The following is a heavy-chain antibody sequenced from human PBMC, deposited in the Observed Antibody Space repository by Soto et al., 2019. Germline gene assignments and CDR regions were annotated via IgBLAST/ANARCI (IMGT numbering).Heavy chain of an antibody. J-gene: IGHJ4*02. CDR1: GFTFSSYA. D-gene: IGHD1-26*01. CDR2: ISYDGSNK. CDR3: AKEGVGATRVGFDY. Sequence: GGSLSPSCAASGFTFSSYAMHWVRQAPGKGLEWVAVISYDGSNKYYADSVKGRFTVSRDNSKNTLYLQMNSLRPEDTAVYYCAKEGVGATRVGFDYWGQGTLVTVSS. V-gene: IGHV3-30-3*01.